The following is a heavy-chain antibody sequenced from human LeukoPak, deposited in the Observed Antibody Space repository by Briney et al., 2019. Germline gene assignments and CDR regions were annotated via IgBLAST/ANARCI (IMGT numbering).Heavy chain of an antibody. V-gene: IGHV1-69*13. Sequence: SVKVSCTASGGTFSSYAISWVRQAPGQGLEWMGGIIPIFGTANYAQKFQGRVTITADESTSTAYMELSSLRSEDTAVYYCARRERAVAGTSHFDYWGQGTLVTVSS. CDR1: GGTFSSYA. CDR3: ARRERAVAGTSHFDY. D-gene: IGHD6-19*01. J-gene: IGHJ4*02. CDR2: IIPIFGTA.